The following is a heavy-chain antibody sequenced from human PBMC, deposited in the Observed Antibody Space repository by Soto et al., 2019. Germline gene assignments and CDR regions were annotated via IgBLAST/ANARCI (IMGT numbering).Heavy chain of an antibody. J-gene: IGHJ4*02. CDR2: IYYSGST. CDR1: GGSISSGGYY. V-gene: IGHV4-31*03. CDR3: VRDRRAAPKDIVLVPAAHYFDY. D-gene: IGHD2-2*01. Sequence: QVQLQESGPGLVKPSQTLSLTCTVSGGSISSGGYYWSWIRQHPGKGQESIGYIYYSGSTYYNPSLTSRVTISVETSKNQFSLKLSSVTAADTAVYYCVRDRRAAPKDIVLVPAAHYFDYWGQGTLATVSS.